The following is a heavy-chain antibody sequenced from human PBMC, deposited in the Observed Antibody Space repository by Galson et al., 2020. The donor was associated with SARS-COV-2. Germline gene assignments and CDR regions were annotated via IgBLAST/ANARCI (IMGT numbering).Heavy chain of an antibody. D-gene: IGHD3-10*01. CDR3: ARRAFYGSGTYPLDY. V-gene: IGHV4-30-4*01. CDR2: IYYSVTT. J-gene: IGHJ4*02. Sequence: ETSETLSLTCTVSGDSISSGDYYWSWIRQPPGKGLEWIGCIYYSVTTYYNPSLKSRAVLSSDKSKNQVSLNLSSVTAADTAVYYCARRAFYGSGTYPLDYWGQGTLVTVSS. CDR1: GDSISSGDYY.